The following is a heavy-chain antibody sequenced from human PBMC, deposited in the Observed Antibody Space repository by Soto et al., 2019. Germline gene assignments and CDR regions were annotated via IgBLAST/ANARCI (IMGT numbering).Heavy chain of an antibody. CDR3: AARNQIYCLGY. CDR2: INHSGST. Sequence: PSETLSLTCAVYGGSFSGYYWSWIRQPPGKGLGWIGEINHSGSTNYNPSLKSRVTISVDTSKNQFSLKLSSVTAADTAVYYCAARNQIYCLGYWGQGTLVTVSS. V-gene: IGHV4-34*01. CDR1: GGSFSGYY. D-gene: IGHD3-9*01. J-gene: IGHJ4*02.